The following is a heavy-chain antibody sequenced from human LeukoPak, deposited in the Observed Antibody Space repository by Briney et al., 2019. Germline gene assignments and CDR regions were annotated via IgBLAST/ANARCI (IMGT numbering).Heavy chain of an antibody. J-gene: IGHJ5*02. V-gene: IGHV1-24*01. CDR2: FDPEDGET. Sequence: GASVKVSCKVSGYTLTELSMHWVRQAPGKGLEWMGGFDPEDGETIYAQKFQGRVTMTEDTSTDTAYMELSSLRSEDTAVYYCATCLRVLQLRSSAWYKRNWFDPWGQGTLVTVSS. D-gene: IGHD6-19*01. CDR1: GYTLTELS. CDR3: ATCLRVLQLRSSAWYKRNWFDP.